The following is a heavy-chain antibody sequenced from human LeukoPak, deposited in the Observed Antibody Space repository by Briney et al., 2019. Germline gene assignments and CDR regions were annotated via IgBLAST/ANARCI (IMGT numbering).Heavy chain of an antibody. CDR3: ASSAYQLTWYYFDY. J-gene: IGHJ4*02. CDR1: GGSITSGGYY. D-gene: IGHD2-2*01. Sequence: SETLSLTCTVSGGSITSGGYYWSWIRQHPGKGLEWIGYIYYSGSTYYNPSLKSRVTISVDTSKNQFSLKLSSVTAADTAVYYRASSAYQLTWYYFDYWGQGTLVTVSS. CDR2: IYYSGST. V-gene: IGHV4-31*03.